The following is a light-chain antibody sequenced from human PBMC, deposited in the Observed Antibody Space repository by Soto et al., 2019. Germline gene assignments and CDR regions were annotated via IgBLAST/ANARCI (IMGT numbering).Light chain of an antibody. J-gene: IGKJ2*01. CDR1: QSVDTL. V-gene: IGKV1-5*03. CDR3: QQYSHYTS. Sequence: DVQMTQFPYTLSASVGGRVTITCRASQSVDTLLAWYQHKPGKPPKLLISAASNLESGVPSRFSGSGSGTQFTLTIRSLQPDDSATYYCQQYSHYTSFGQGTKLEL. CDR2: AAS.